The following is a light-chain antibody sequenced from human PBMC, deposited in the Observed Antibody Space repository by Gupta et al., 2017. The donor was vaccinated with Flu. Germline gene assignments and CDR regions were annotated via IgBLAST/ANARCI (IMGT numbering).Light chain of an antibody. Sequence: EIVLTQSPGTLSLSPGERATLSCRASQSFRSSYLAWYQQRPGQAPRLLIYGASSRATDIPDRFSGSGSGTDFTLTISRLEPEDCAVYYCQQIGTSPYSFGQGTKLEIK. J-gene: IGKJ2*03. V-gene: IGKV3-20*01. CDR1: QSFRSSY. CDR2: GAS. CDR3: QQIGTSPYS.